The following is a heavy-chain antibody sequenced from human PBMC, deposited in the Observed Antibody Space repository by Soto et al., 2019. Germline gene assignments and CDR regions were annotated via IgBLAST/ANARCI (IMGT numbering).Heavy chain of an antibody. Sequence: EVRLVESGGGPAQPGGSLRLSCAASGFKFEEYAMQWVRQGPGKGLEWVSGINWNSGRKDYADSVKGRFTISRDNVKKSLFLQMDSLRSEDTSVYYCVANEGDVLLWLGDSIHWGLGTLVTVSS. CDR1: GFKFEEYA. D-gene: IGHD3-10*01. V-gene: IGHV3-9*01. J-gene: IGHJ4*02. CDR3: VANEGDVLLWLGDSIH. CDR2: INWNSGRK.